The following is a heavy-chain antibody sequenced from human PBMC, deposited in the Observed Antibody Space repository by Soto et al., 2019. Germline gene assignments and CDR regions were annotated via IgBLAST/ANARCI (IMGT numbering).Heavy chain of an antibody. D-gene: IGHD3-3*01. V-gene: IGHV6-1*01. CDR1: GDSVSSNSAA. Sequence: SQTLSLTCAISGDSVSSNSAAWNWIRQSPSRGLEWLGRTYYRSKWYNDYAVSVKSRITINPDTSKNQFSLQLNSVTPEDTAVYYCARAYYDFWFGYQGAGYYYYMDVWGKGTTVTGSS. CDR2: TYYRSKWYN. CDR3: ARAYYDFWFGYQGAGYYYYMDV. J-gene: IGHJ6*03.